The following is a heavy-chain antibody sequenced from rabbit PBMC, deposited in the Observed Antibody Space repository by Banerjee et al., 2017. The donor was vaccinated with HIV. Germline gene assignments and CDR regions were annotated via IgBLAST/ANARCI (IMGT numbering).Heavy chain of an antibody. CDR2: IYNGDDDT. D-gene: IGHD4-1*01. J-gene: IGHJ4*01. V-gene: IGHV1S45*01. CDR3: ARDLAGVIGWNFGL. CDR1: GFDLSSYYY. Sequence: QEQLEESGGDLVKPEGSLTLTCKASGFDLSSYYYMCWVRQAPGKGLEWIGCIYNGDDDTNYATWAKGRFTISKTASTVDLRMTSLTAADTATYFCARDLAGVIGWNFGLWGPGTLVTVS.